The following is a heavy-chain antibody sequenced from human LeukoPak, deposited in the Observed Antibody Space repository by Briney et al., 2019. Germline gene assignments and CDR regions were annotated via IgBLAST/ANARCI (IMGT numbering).Heavy chain of an antibody. Sequence: GGSLRLSCAASGFTFSNYNMNWVRQAPGKGLEWVSTISGGGGSTYYADSVKGRFTISRDNSKNTLYLQVNSLRAEDTAVYYCAKGGKWDVTPFDYWGQGTLVTVSS. CDR2: ISGGGGST. J-gene: IGHJ4*02. CDR1: GFTFSNYN. V-gene: IGHV3-23*01. D-gene: IGHD1-26*01. CDR3: AKGGKWDVTPFDY.